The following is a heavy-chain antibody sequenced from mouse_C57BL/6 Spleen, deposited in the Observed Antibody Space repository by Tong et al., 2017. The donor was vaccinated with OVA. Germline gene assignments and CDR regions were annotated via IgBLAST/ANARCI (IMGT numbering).Heavy chain of an antibody. Sequence: VQLKESGPGLVAPSHSLSITCTVSGFSLTSYGVDWVRQPPGKGLEWLGVICGVGSTNYNSALKSRLSISKDNSKSQVLLKMNSLQTDDTAMYYCASGDDPFAYWGQGTLVTVSA. CDR3: ASGDDPFAY. CDR2: ICGVGST. V-gene: IGHV2-6*01. CDR1: GFSLTSYG. J-gene: IGHJ3*01.